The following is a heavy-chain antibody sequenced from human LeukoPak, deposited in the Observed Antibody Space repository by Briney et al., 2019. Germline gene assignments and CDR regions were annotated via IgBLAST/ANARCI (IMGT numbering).Heavy chain of an antibody. CDR1: GFTFSSYG. Sequence: PGGSLRLSCAASGFTFSSYGMHWVRQAPGKGLEWVAVIWYDGSNKYYADSVKGRFTISRDNSKNTLYLQIQSLRDGDTGVYYFARGLGELTNYGMDVWGKGTTVSASS. CDR2: IWYDGSNK. J-gene: IGHJ6*04. V-gene: IGHV3-33*01. D-gene: IGHD3-10*01. CDR3: ARGLGELTNYGMDV.